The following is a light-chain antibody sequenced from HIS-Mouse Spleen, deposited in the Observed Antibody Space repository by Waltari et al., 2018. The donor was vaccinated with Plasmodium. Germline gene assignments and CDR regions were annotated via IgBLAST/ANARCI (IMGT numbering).Light chain of an antibody. CDR3: QQYNNWPFT. V-gene: IGKV3-15*01. Sequence: EIVMTQSPATLSVSPGARATLSCRASQSVSSNLAWYQQKPGQAPRLLIYGASTRATGIPARFSGSGPGTEFTLTISSLQSEDFAVYYCQQYNNWPFTFDPGTKVDIK. CDR2: GAS. CDR1: QSVSSN. J-gene: IGKJ3*01.